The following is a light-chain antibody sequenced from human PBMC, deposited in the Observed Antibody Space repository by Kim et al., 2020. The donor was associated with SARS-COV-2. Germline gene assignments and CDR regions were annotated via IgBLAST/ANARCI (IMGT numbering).Light chain of an antibody. V-gene: IGLV3-9*01. CDR2: RDS. CDR1: NMGSNN. Sequence: VALGQTTRITGGGNNMGSNNVHWYQQKPGQAPVRVIYRDSNRPSGIPERFSGSNPGNTATLTISRAQAGDEADYYCQVWDSSTGVVFGGGTQLTVL. CDR3: QVWDSSTGVV. J-gene: IGLJ2*01.